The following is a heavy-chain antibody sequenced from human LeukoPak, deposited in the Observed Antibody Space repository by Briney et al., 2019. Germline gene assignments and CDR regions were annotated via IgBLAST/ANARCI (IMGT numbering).Heavy chain of an antibody. Sequence: SETLSLTCTVSGGSISSSSYYWGWIRQPPGKGLEWIGSIYYSGSTYYNPSLKSRVTISVDTSKNQFSLKLSSVTAADTAVYYCARHYFVGVAGTVRFDPWGQGTLVTVSS. CDR1: GGSISSSSYY. V-gene: IGHV4-39*01. J-gene: IGHJ5*02. D-gene: IGHD6-19*01. CDR3: ARHYFVGVAGTVRFDP. CDR2: IYYSGST.